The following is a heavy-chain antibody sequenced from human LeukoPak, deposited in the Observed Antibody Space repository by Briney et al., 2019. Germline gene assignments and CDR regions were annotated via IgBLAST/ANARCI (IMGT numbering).Heavy chain of an antibody. CDR3: ARGGSSWYYYYYMDV. CDR2: ISFSGST. D-gene: IGHD6-13*01. V-gene: IGHV4-39*07. Sequence: SETLSLTCTVSGGSIRSNSFYWGWVRQPPGKGLEWIVSISFSGSTSFSPSLKSRVTISVDTSKNQFSLKLGSVTAADTAVYYCARGGSSWYYYYYMDVWGKGTTVTISS. CDR1: GGSIRSNSFY. J-gene: IGHJ6*03.